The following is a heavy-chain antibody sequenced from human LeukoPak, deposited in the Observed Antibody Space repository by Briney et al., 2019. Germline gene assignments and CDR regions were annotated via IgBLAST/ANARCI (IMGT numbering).Heavy chain of an antibody. V-gene: IGHV4-39*01. CDR2: IYYTGST. Sequence: SETLSLTCSVSGGSISGTSYYWGWIRQPPGKGLEWIGNIYYTGSTCYNPSLKSRVTISVDTSKNQFSLKVSSVTAADTAVYYCASPGYSSTWYVSGWGQGTLVTVSS. J-gene: IGHJ4*02. CDR1: GGSISGTSYY. D-gene: IGHD6-13*01. CDR3: ASPGYSSTWYVSG.